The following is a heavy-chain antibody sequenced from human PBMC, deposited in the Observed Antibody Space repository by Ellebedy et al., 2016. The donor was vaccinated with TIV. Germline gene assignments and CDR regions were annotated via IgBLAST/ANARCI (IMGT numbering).Heavy chain of an antibody. Sequence: AASVKVSCKAPGYSFTRYYIHWVRQAPGQGLEWMGIINPSGGSTSYAQKFQGRVTMTSDTSTSTVYVALSSLRSDDTAVYYCARGGFTVITPPFDYWGRGTLVTVSS. CDR1: GYSFTRYY. D-gene: IGHD4-23*01. CDR2: INPSGGST. CDR3: ARGGFTVITPPFDY. V-gene: IGHV1-46*01. J-gene: IGHJ4*02.